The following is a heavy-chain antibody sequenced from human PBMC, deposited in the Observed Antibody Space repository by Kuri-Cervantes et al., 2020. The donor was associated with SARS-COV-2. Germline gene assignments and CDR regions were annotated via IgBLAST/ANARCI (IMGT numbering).Heavy chain of an antibody. CDR1: GFTFSSYG. CDR3: AKHAMVRGVIITKAGGTDY. Sequence: GGSLRLSCAASGFTFSSYGMSWVRQAPGKGLEWVSAISGSGGSTYYADSVKGRFTISRDNSKNTLYLQMNSLRAEDTAVYYCAKHAMVRGVIITKAGGTDYWGQGTLVTVSS. J-gene: IGHJ4*02. V-gene: IGHV3-23*01. D-gene: IGHD3-10*01. CDR2: ISGSGGST.